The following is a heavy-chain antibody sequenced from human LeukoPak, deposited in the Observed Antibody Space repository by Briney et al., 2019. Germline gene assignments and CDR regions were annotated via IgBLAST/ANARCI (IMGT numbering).Heavy chain of an antibody. CDR2: INQDGSKK. J-gene: IGHJ4*02. V-gene: IGHV3-7*01. CDR3: ARGQTLTF. Sequence: QPGGSLRLSCAASGFTFSSYEMNWVRQAPGKGLEWVANINQDGSKKFYVDSVKGRFTISRDNAKNALYLQMNSLRAEDTGVYFCARGQTLTFWGQGTLVTASS. CDR1: GFTFSSYE.